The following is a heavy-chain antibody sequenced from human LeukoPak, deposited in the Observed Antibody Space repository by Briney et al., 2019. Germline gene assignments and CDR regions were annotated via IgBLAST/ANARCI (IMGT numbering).Heavy chain of an antibody. V-gene: IGHV3-23*01. CDR3: AKTEGSVQWLVPGVEYFQH. CDR2: ISGSGGST. J-gene: IGHJ1*01. CDR1: GFTFSSYA. D-gene: IGHD6-19*01. Sequence: GGSLRLSCAASGFTFSSYAMSWVRQAPGKGLEWVSAISGSGGSTYYADSVKGRFTISRDNSKNTLYLQMNSLRAEDTAVYYCAKTEGSVQWLVPGVEYFQHWGQGTLVTVSS.